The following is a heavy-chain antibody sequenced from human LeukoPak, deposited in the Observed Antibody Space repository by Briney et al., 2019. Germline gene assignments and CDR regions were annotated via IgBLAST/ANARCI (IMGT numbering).Heavy chain of an antibody. CDR1: GFRFSDYW. D-gene: IGHD1-26*01. V-gene: IGHV3-7*05. Sequence: PGGSLRLSCATSGFRFSDYWMSWVRQAPGKGLEWVANIKQDATEIYYVDSVKGRFTISRDNAKNALYLQMNSLRAEDTAVYYCARSYSGTGYYYYGMDVWGQGTTVTVSS. CDR2: IKQDATEI. J-gene: IGHJ6*02. CDR3: ARSYSGTGYYYYGMDV.